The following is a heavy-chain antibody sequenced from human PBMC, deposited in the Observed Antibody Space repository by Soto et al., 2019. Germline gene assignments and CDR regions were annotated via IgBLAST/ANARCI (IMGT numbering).Heavy chain of an antibody. CDR2: IYYSGSA. Sequence: SETLSLTCTVSGGSIRSGGYYWSWIRQHPGKGLEWIGYIYYSGSAYYNPSLKSRISMSVDTSKNQFSLKLSAVTAADTAVYYCARDEGVRAVAGIGAGVQGTLVTVSS. D-gene: IGHD6-19*01. CDR3: ARDEGVRAVAGIGA. J-gene: IGHJ4*02. CDR1: GGSIRSGGYY. V-gene: IGHV4-31*03.